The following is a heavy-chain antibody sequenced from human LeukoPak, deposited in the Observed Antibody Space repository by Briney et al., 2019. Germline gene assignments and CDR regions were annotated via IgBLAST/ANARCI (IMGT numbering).Heavy chain of an antibody. J-gene: IGHJ4*02. CDR1: AFTFDDYG. D-gene: IGHD6-13*01. CDR2: INWNGGST. V-gene: IGHV3-20*04. CDR3: AKDRRIAAPYYFDN. Sequence: GGSLRLSCAASAFTFDDYGMSWVRQAPGKGLEWVSGINWNGGSTYYADSVKGRFTISRDNSKNRLFLQMNSLSAEDTAVYYCAKDRRIAAPYYFDNWGQGTLVTVSS.